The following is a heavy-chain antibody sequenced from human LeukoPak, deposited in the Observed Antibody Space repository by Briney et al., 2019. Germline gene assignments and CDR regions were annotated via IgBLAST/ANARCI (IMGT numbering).Heavy chain of an antibody. V-gene: IGHV2-5*02. Sequence: SGPTLVKPTQTLTLTCTFSGFSLSTSAVGVAWIRQPPGKALEWLALVYWDDDKRYSPSLKSRLTLTKNTSKNQVVLTMTNMDPVDTATYYCAHARGAGNSPTFDIWGQGTTVTVSS. D-gene: IGHD4-23*01. J-gene: IGHJ3*02. CDR1: GFSLSTSAVG. CDR3: AHARGAGNSPTFDI. CDR2: VYWDDDK.